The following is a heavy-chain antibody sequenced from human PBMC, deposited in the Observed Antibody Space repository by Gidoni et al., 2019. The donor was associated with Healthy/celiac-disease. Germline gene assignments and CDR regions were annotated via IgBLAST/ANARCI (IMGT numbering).Heavy chain of an antibody. V-gene: IGHV4-59*01. Sequence: QVQLQESGPGLVKPSETLSLTCPVSGGSISSYYWSWIRQPPGKGLEWIGYIYYSGSTNYNPSLKSRVTISVDTSKNQFSLKLSPVTAADTAVYYCARVPQGNYGMDVWGQGTTVTVSS. CDR1: GGSISSYY. CDR3: ARVPQGNYGMDV. J-gene: IGHJ6*02. CDR2: IYYSGST.